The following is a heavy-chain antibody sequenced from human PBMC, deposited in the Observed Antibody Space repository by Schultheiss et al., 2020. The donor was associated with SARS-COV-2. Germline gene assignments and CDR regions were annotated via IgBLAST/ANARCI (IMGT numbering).Heavy chain of an antibody. V-gene: IGHV5-51*01. D-gene: IGHD6-19*01. Sequence: GGSLRLSCKGSGYSFTSYWIGWVRQMPGKGLEWMGIIYPGDSDTRYSPSFQGHVTISADKSISTAYLQWSSLKASDTAMYYCARQIAVAGGVDQADYWGQGTLVTVSS. CDR1: GYSFTSYW. CDR2: IYPGDSDT. J-gene: IGHJ4*02. CDR3: ARQIAVAGGVDQADY.